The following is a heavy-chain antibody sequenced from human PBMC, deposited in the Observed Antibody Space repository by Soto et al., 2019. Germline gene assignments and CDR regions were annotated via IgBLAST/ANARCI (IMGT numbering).Heavy chain of an antibody. CDR3: ARGFYYYYYGMDV. Sequence: QVQLQQWGAGLLKPSETLSLTCAVYGGSFSGYYWSWIRQPPGKGLGWIGEINHSGSTNYNPSLKSRVTISVDTSKNQFSLKLSSVTAADTAVYYCARGFYYYYYGMDVWGQGTTVTVSS. CDR2: INHSGST. V-gene: IGHV4-34*01. J-gene: IGHJ6*02. CDR1: GGSFSGYY.